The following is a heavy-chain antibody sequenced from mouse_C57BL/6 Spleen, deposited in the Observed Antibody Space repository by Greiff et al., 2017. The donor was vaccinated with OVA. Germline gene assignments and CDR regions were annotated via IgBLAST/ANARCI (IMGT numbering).Heavy chain of an antibody. Sequence: VKLMESGPGLVQPSQSLSITCTVSGFSLTSYGVHWVRQSPGKGLEWLGVIWSGGSTDYNAAFISRLSISKDNSKSQVFFKMNSLQADDTAIYYCASDYSNYEDYYAMDYWGQGTSVTVSS. CDR1: GFSLTSYG. J-gene: IGHJ4*01. D-gene: IGHD2-5*01. CDR3: ASDYSNYEDYYAMDY. CDR2: IWSGGST. V-gene: IGHV2-2*01.